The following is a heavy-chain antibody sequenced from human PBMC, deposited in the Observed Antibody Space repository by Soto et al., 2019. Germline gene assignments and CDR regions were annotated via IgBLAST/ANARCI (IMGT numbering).Heavy chain of an antibody. V-gene: IGHV4-39*01. CDR3: MNYNSGWKY. CDR1: GVSISSHGYF. Sequence: PSETLSLTCTVSGVSISSHGYFWGWIRQPPGKGLEWIGMISYSGSTYYSPSLKGRVTISADTSKNQLSLRLSSVTAADTAVFHCMNYNSGWKYWGQGTVVTVSS. J-gene: IGHJ4*02. D-gene: IGHD5-12*01. CDR2: ISYSGST.